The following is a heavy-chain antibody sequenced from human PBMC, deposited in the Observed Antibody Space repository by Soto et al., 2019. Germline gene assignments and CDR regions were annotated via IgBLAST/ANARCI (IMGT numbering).Heavy chain of an antibody. CDR1: GFTFSNAW. CDR3: TTEDYDILTGYYDY. CDR2: IKSKTDGGTT. D-gene: IGHD3-9*01. J-gene: IGHJ4*02. V-gene: IGHV3-15*07. Sequence: GGSLRLSCAASGFTFSNAWMNWVRQAPGKGLEWVGRIKSKTDGGTTDYAAPVKGRFTISRDDSKNTLYLQMNSLKTEDTAVYYCTTEDYDILTGYYDYWGQGTLVTVSS.